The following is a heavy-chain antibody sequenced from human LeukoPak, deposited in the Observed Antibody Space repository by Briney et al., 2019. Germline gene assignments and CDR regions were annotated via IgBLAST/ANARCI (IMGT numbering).Heavy chain of an antibody. CDR1: VGTFSSYP. Sequence: SVKVSCKDSVGTFSSYPISWVRHAPGQGLEWMGGFIPVFGAGNSAQTLRGSVTITADESTSTAYMELSRLRSEDTAVYYCARGYYYDSGGHYDYYYYMDVWGKGTTVTVSS. J-gene: IGHJ6*03. CDR2: FIPVFGAG. CDR3: ARGYYYDSGGHYDYYYYMDV. V-gene: IGHV1-69*01. D-gene: IGHD3-22*01.